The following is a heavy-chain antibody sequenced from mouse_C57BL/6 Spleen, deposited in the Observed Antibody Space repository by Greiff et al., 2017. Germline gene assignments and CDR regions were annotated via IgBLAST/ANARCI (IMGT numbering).Heavy chain of an antibody. D-gene: IGHD2-13*01. CDR2: IYPGSGNT. J-gene: IGHJ3*01. CDR3: ARFGDYKGIAY. Sequence: VQLQQSGAELVRPGASVKLSCKASGYTFTDYYINWVKQRPGQGLEWIARIYPGSGNTYYNEKFKGKATLTAEKSSSTAYMQLSSLTSEDSAVYFCARFGDYKGIAYWGQGTLVTVSA. V-gene: IGHV1-76*01. CDR1: GYTFTDYY.